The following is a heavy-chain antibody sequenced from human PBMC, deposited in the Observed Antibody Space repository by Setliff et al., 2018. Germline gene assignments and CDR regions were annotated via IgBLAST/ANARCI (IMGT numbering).Heavy chain of an antibody. Sequence: NPSETLSLTCTVSADSITSHYWSWIRQPPGKGLEWIGYINHRGSTNYNPSLKSRVTISVEVSKNQLSLKLRSVTAADTAVYYCARREERSPTWFDPWGQGTQVTVSS. CDR2: INHRGST. V-gene: IGHV4-59*08. J-gene: IGHJ5*02. CDR3: ARREERSPTWFDP. CDR1: ADSITSHY.